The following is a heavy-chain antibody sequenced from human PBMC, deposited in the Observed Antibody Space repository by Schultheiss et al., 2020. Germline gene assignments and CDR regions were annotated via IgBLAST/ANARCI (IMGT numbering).Heavy chain of an antibody. CDR1: GFTFGDYA. Sequence: GGSLRLSCTASGFTFGDYAMSWVRQAPGKGLEWVGFIRSKASGGTTEYAASVKGRFTISRDDSKSIAYLQMNSLKTEDTAVYYCTRELMYYYGMDVWGQGTTV. CDR2: IRSKASGGTT. V-gene: IGHV3-49*04. J-gene: IGHJ6*02. CDR3: TRELMYYYGMDV.